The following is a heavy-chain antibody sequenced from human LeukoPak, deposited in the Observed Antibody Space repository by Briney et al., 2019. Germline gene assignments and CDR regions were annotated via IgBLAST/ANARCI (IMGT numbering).Heavy chain of an antibody. Sequence: GWSLRLSCAASGYTFSSYSINWVRQAPGKGLEWVSSISVGSNYIYYADSVRGRFSISRDDARNSLYLQMDSLRGDDTAVYYCARLRRNSDRSGYYYYYDYWGQGTLVTVPS. D-gene: IGHD3-22*01. CDR3: ARLRRNSDRSGYYYYYDY. V-gene: IGHV3-21*01. CDR1: GYTFSSYS. CDR2: ISVGSNYI. J-gene: IGHJ4*02.